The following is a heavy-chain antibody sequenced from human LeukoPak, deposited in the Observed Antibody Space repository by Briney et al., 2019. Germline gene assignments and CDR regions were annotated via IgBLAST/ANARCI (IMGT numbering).Heavy chain of an antibody. J-gene: IGHJ4*02. Sequence: SETLSLTCAVYGGSFSGYYWSWMRQPPGKGLEWIGEINHSGSTNYNPSLKSRVTISVDTSKNQFSLKLSSVTAADTAVYYCARGHYSSTLDYWGQGTLVTVSS. D-gene: IGHD6-13*01. V-gene: IGHV4-34*01. CDR3: ARGHYSSTLDY. CDR2: INHSGST. CDR1: GGSFSGYY.